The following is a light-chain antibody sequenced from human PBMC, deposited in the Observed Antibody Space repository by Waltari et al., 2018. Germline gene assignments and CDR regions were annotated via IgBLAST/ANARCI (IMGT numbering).Light chain of an antibody. V-gene: IGKV1-39*01. J-gene: IGKJ2*01. CDR3: QQTYSTPYT. CDR1: QSITTD. CDR2: AAF. Sequence: DIQMTQSPSSLSASVGDRLTITCRASQSITTDLNWYQQKPGKAPNLLIYAAFSLQSGVPSRFSGSGSGTDFTLTISSLQPEDFATYYCQQTYSTPYTFGQGTKVEIK.